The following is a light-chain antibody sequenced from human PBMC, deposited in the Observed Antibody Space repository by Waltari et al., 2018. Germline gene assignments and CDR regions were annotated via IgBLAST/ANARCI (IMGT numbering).Light chain of an antibody. CDR2: EAS. Sequence: EIVMTQSPATLSLSPGERATLSCRASQSVSSNLAWYQQKPGQAPRLLIFEASTRATGITASFSGSGSGTEFTLTISSLQSEDFAVYFCQQYNYWRTYGQGTKVEIK. CDR1: QSVSSN. V-gene: IGKV3-15*01. CDR3: QQYNYWRT. J-gene: IGKJ1*01.